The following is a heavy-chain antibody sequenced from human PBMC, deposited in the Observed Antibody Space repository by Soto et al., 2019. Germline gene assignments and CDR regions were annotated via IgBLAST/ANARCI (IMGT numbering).Heavy chain of an antibody. V-gene: IGHV1-8*01. J-gene: IGHJ4*02. CDR2: MNPNSGNT. CDR3: ARADDYYDSSGYYSGNY. D-gene: IGHD3-22*01. Sequence: ASVKVSCKASGYTFTSYDINCVRQATGQGLEWMGWMNPNSGNTGYAQKFRGRVTMTRNTSISTAYMELSSLRSEDTAVYYCARADDYYDSSGYYSGNYWGQGTLVTVSS. CDR1: GYTFTSYD.